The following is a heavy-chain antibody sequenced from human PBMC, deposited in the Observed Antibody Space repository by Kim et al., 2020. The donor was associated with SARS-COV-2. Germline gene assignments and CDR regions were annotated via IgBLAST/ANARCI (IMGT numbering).Heavy chain of an antibody. V-gene: IGHV4-39*01. CDR2: VHSGGTT. J-gene: IGHJ4*02. CDR3: ATRILASRGG. Sequence: SETLSLTCTVSGDSVSSTAYFWVWIRQHPGKGLEWIGSVHSGGTTSYNPSLRSRLTISMDTSKNQFSLNLMSVTAADTAVYYCATRILASRGGWGQGTLVTVSS. D-gene: IGHD3-16*01. CDR1: GDSVSSTAYF.